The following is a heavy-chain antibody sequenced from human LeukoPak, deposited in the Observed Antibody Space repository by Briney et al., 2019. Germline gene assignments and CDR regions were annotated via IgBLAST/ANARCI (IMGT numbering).Heavy chain of an antibody. Sequence: SQTLSLTCAISGDSVSSHSAAWNWTRQSPSRGLEWLGRTYYRSKWFNDYAVSVKSRLTINADTSKNQFSLQLNSVSPEDTAVYYCARDSGYYASGTYYRVGFDPWGQGTLVTVSS. CDR2: TYYRSKWFN. CDR1: GDSVSSHSAA. V-gene: IGHV6-1*01. CDR3: ARDSGYYASGTYYRVGFDP. J-gene: IGHJ5*02. D-gene: IGHD3-10*01.